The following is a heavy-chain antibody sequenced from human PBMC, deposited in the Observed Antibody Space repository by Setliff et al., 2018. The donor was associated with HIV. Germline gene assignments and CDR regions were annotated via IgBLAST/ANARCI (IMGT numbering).Heavy chain of an antibody. CDR3: ASITMVRGVPYGMDV. CDR1: GYSISSGYY. J-gene: IGHJ6*02. D-gene: IGHD3-10*01. CDR2: IYHSGST. Sequence: SETLSLTCAVSGYSISSGYYWGWIRQPPGKGLEWIGSIYHSGSTYYNPSLKSRVTISVDTSKNQFSLKLSSVTAADTAVYYCASITMVRGVPYGMDVWGQGTTVTVS. V-gene: IGHV4-38-2*01.